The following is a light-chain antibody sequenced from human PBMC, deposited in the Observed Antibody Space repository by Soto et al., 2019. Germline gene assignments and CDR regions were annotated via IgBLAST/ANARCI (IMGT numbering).Light chain of an antibody. J-gene: IGKJ3*01. CDR3: QQCGGSPLFS. CDR2: TTS. V-gene: IGKV3-20*01. CDR1: QSVISSC. Sequence: EIVLTQSPGTLSLSPGERATLSCTASQSVISSCLAWYQRKPGQAPRLLIHTTSIMATDIPDRFSGSGSGTDFTLTISRLEPDDFAVYYCQQCGGSPLFSFGPGTRVDI.